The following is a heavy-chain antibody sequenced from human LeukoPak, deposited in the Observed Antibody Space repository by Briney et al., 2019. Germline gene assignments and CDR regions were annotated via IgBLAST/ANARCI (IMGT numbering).Heavy chain of an antibody. Sequence: SETLSLTCAVYGGSFTGYYWSWIRQPPGKGLEWIGEINHSRSTNYNPSLKSRVTISVDTSKNQFSLKLSSVTAADTAVYYCARGGSYYYGSGRIGMVDYWGQGTLVTVSS. CDR2: INHSRST. J-gene: IGHJ4*02. CDR1: GGSFTGYY. V-gene: IGHV4-34*01. CDR3: ARGGSYYYGSGRIGMVDY. D-gene: IGHD3-10*01.